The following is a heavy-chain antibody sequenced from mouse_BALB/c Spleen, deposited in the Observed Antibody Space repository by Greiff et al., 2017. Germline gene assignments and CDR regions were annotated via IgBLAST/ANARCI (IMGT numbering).Heavy chain of an antibody. V-gene: IGHV5-6-3*01. CDR2: INSNGGST. CDR3: ARDRGTARAFAY. CDR1: GFTFSSYG. Sequence: EVQVVESGGGLVQPGGSLKLSCAASGFTFSSYGMSWVRQTPDKRLELVATINSNGGSTYYPDSVKGRFTISRDNAKNTLYLQMSSLKSEDTAMYYCARDRGTARAFAYWGQGTLVTVSA. J-gene: IGHJ3*01. D-gene: IGHD3-3*01.